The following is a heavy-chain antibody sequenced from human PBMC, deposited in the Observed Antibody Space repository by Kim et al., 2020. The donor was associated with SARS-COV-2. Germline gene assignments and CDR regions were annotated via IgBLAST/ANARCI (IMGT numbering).Heavy chain of an antibody. CDR3: AKDGGYDYEDYYYYGMDV. CDR2: ISWNSGSI. Sequence: GGSLRLSCAASGFTFGDYAMHWVRQAPGKGLEWVSGISWNSGSIGYADSVKGRFTISRDNAKNSLYLQMNSLRAEDTALYYCAKDGGYDYEDYYYYGMDVWGQGTTVTVSS. J-gene: IGHJ6*02. CDR1: GFTFGDYA. D-gene: IGHD5-12*01. V-gene: IGHV3-9*01.